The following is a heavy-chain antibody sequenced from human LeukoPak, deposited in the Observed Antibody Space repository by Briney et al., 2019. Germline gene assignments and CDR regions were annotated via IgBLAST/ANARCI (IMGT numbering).Heavy chain of an antibody. CDR3: ARAPSDSGWYVFPPKTLYYFDY. V-gene: IGHV3-7*03. CDR1: GFTFSSYW. CDR2: IKQDGSEK. J-gene: IGHJ4*02. Sequence: GGSLRLSCAASGFTFSSYWMSWVRQASGKGLEWVANIKQDGSEKYYVDSVKGRFTISRDNAKNSLYLQMNSLRAEDTAVYYCARAPSDSGWYVFPPKTLYYFDYWGQGTLVTVSS. D-gene: IGHD6-19*01.